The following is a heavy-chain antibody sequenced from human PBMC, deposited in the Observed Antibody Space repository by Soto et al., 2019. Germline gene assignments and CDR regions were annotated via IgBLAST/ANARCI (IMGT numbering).Heavy chain of an antibody. CDR2: IYYSGTT. CDR1: GGSISSSSYY. CDR3: ATFVDRAMVTDY. D-gene: IGHD5-18*01. J-gene: IGHJ4*02. V-gene: IGHV4-39*01. Sequence: QLQLQESGPGLVKPSETLSLTCTVSGGSISSSSYYWGWIRQPPGKGLEWIGSIYYSGTTYYNPSIKGRVTISVDTSKNQFSLKLSSVTAADTAVYYCATFVDRAMVTDYWGQGTLVTVSS.